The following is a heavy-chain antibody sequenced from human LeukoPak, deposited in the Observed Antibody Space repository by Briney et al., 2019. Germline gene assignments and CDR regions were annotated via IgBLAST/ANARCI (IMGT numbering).Heavy chain of an antibody. CDR3: ARGLTGDFY. J-gene: IGHJ4*02. CDR2: ISGSGGST. Sequence: GGSLRLSCAASGFTFSSYAMSWVRQAPGKGLEWVSAISGSGGSTYYADSVKGRFTISRDNSRSTLYLQMNSLRAEDTAVYYCARGLTGDFYWGQGTLVTVSS. V-gene: IGHV3-23*01. D-gene: IGHD3-16*01. CDR1: GFTFSSYA.